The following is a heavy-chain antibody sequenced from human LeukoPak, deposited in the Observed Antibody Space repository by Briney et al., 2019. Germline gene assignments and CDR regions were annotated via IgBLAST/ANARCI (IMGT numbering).Heavy chain of an antibody. CDR3: ARDLVVVGSSFSYGMDV. V-gene: IGHV3-7*01. CDR1: GFSISAYW. D-gene: IGHD2-15*01. J-gene: IGHJ6*02. Sequence: GGSLRLSCAASGFSISAYWMSWVRQGPGKGLGWVANINQDGSDKYSVDSVKGRFTISRDNAKNSLYLEMNSLRADDTAVYYCARDLVVVGSSFSYGMDVWGQGTTVTVSS. CDR2: INQDGSDK.